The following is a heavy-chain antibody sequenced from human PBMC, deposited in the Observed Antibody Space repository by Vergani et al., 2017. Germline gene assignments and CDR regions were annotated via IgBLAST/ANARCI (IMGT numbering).Heavy chain of an antibody. CDR3: ASDYGSGGVVDY. Sequence: VQLVESGGGLVQPGGSLRLSCAASGFTFSSYAMHWVRRAPGKGLEWVAVISYDGSNKYYADSVKGRFTISRDNSKNTLYLQMNSLRAEDTAVYYCASDYGSGGVVDYWGQGTLVTVSS. V-gene: IGHV3-30*04. J-gene: IGHJ4*02. CDR2: ISYDGSNK. CDR1: GFTFSSYA. D-gene: IGHD3-10*01.